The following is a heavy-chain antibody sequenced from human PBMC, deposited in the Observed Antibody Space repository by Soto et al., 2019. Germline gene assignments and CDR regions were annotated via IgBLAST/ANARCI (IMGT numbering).Heavy chain of an antibody. V-gene: IGHV4-31*03. Sequence: SETLSLTCTVSGGSISSGGYYWSWIRQHPGKGLEWIGYIYYSGSTYYNPSLKSRVTISVDTSKNQFSLKLSSVTAADTAVYYCARDPEELELRRYGMDVWGQRTTVTVSS. CDR3: ARDPEELELRRYGMDV. D-gene: IGHD1-7*01. J-gene: IGHJ6*02. CDR1: GGSISSGGYY. CDR2: IYYSGST.